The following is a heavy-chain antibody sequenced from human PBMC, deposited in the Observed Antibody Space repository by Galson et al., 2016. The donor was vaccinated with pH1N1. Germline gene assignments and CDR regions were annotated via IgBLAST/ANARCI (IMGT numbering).Heavy chain of an antibody. CDR1: GGSISYYY. D-gene: IGHD3-3*01. J-gene: IGHJ6*02. CDR2: IYYSGNT. V-gene: IGHV4-59*01. Sequence: TLSLTCSVSGGSISYYYWSWIRQPPGKGLEWIGYIYYSGNTIHNPSLKSRVTMSVDTSRNQFSLKLSSVTAADTAVYYCARVVGNDFWSGYSHYYYYGMGFWGQGTTVTVSS. CDR3: ARVVGNDFWSGYSHYYYYGMGF.